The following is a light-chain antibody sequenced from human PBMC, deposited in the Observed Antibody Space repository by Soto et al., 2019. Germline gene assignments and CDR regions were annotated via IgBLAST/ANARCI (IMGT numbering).Light chain of an antibody. CDR2: DNN. Sequence: QSALTQPPSVSAAPRQKVTISCSGSRSNIGNNYVSWYQQLPGTAPKLLIYDNNRRPSGIPDRFSGSKSGTSATLAITGLQTGDEADYYCGTWDTSLSAVVFGGGTKLTVL. J-gene: IGLJ2*01. CDR1: RSNIGNNY. V-gene: IGLV1-51*01. CDR3: GTWDTSLSAVV.